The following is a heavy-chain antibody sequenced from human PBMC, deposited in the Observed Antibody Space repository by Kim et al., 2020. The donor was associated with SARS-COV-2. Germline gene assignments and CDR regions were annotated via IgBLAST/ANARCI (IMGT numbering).Heavy chain of an antibody. CDR1: GFTFSSYA. CDR2: ISYDGSNK. D-gene: IGHD2-15*01. Sequence: GGSLRLSCAASGFTFSSYAMHWVRQAPGKGLEWVAVISYDGSNKYYADSVKGRFTISRDNSKNTLYLQMNSLRAEDTAVYYCARGGPVEGAYYGMDVWGQGTTVTVSS. CDR3: ARGGPVEGAYYGMDV. J-gene: IGHJ6*02. V-gene: IGHV3-30-3*01.